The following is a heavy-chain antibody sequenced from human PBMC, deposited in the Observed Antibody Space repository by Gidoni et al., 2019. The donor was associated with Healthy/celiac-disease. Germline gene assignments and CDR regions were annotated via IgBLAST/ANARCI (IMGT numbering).Heavy chain of an antibody. CDR2: IYTSGST. J-gene: IGHJ6*02. Sequence: QVQLQESGPGLVKPSQTLSLTCTVPGGSISSGSYYWSWIRPPAGKGLEWIGRIYTSGSTNYNPSPKSRVTISVDTSKNQFSLKLSSVTAADTAVYYCARDAAGSGYYYRYYYYGMDVWGQGTTVTVSS. V-gene: IGHV4-61*02. CDR3: ARDAAGSGYYYRYYYYGMDV. CDR1: GGSISSGSYY. D-gene: IGHD3-22*01.